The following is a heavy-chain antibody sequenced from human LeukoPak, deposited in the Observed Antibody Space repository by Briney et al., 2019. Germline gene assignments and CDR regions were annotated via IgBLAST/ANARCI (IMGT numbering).Heavy chain of an antibody. CDR1: GYIFTSYA. CDR2: INGGKGNI. CDR3: ARIRTDDYGDWWWFDP. V-gene: IGHV1-3*01. Sequence: ASVKVSCKASGYIFTSYAMHWVRQAPGQRLEWMGWINGGKGNIKYSQKFQGRVTISKDTSARTAYMELSSLRSEDTAVYYCARIRTDDYGDWWWFDPWGQGTLVTVSS. D-gene: IGHD4-17*01. J-gene: IGHJ5*02.